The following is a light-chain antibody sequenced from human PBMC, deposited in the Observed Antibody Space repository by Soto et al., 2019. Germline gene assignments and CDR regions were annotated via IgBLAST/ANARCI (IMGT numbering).Light chain of an antibody. CDR1: QSVTGSY. CDR3: QQYANSPRT. V-gene: IGKV3-20*01. CDR2: EAS. Sequence: EIVLTQSPGTLSLSPGERAFVSCRASQSVTGSYLAWYQQKPGQAPRLLIYEASSRATGIPDRFSGSGSGTDFTLTISRLEPEDFAVYYCQQYANSPRTFGQGTKVEIK. J-gene: IGKJ1*01.